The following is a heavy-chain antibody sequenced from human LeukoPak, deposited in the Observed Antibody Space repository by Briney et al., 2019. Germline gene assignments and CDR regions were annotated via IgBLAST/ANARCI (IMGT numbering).Heavy chain of an antibody. V-gene: IGHV4-39*07. CDR2: IYYSGST. J-gene: IGHJ3*02. D-gene: IGHD3-10*01. Sequence: PSETLSLTCTVSGGSISSSSYYWGWIRQPPGKGLEWIGSIYYSGSTYYNPSLKSRVTTSVDTSKNQFSLKLSSVTAADTAVYYCARERIWFGAYDAFDIWGQGTMVTVSS. CDR3: ARERIWFGAYDAFDI. CDR1: GGSISSSSYY.